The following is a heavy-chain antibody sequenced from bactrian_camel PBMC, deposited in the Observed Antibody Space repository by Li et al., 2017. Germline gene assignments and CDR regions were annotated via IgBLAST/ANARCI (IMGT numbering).Heavy chain of an antibody. V-gene: IGHV3S54*01. CDR1: GYSYRSNC. Sequence: VQLVESGGGSVETGGSLRLSCASSGYSYRSNCLAWFRQSPEKKREAVAAIYPGGVGTYYAESVKGRFTISKDNAKNTLYLQMNSLKPEDTAMYYCAALEKYGGSWPRLTESDLGYWGQGTQVTVS. CDR3: AALEKYGGSWPRLTESDLGY. J-gene: IGHJ6*01. D-gene: IGHD6*01. CDR2: IYPGGVGT.